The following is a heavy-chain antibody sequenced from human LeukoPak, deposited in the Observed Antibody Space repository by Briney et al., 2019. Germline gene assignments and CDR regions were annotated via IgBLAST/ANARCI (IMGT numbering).Heavy chain of an antibody. Sequence: KPSETLSLTCSVSGYSISSAYYWGWIRQPPGKGLEWIGTMCHSGSTNYNPSLKSRVTISVDTSKNQFSLKLSSVTAADTAVYFCARGFRGDNFDYWGQGTLVTVSS. J-gene: IGHJ4*02. V-gene: IGHV4-38-2*02. D-gene: IGHD7-27*01. CDR1: GYSISSAYY. CDR2: MCHSGST. CDR3: ARGFRGDNFDY.